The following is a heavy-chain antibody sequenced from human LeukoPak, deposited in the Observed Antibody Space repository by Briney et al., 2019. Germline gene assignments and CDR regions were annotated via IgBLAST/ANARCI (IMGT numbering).Heavy chain of an antibody. Sequence: GRSLRLSCAASGFTFSSYGMHWVRQAPGKGLEWVAVIWYGGSNKYYADSVKGRFTISRDNSKNTLYLQMNSLRAEDTAVYYCAKDRVALGYCSSTSCLINPTDYWGQGTLVTVSS. CDR1: GFTFSSYG. CDR2: IWYGGSNK. J-gene: IGHJ4*02. V-gene: IGHV3-30*18. D-gene: IGHD2-2*01. CDR3: AKDRVALGYCSSTSCLINPTDY.